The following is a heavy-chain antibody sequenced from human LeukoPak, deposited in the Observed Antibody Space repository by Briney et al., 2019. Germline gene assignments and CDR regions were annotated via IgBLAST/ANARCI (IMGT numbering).Heavy chain of an antibody. D-gene: IGHD2-15*01. CDR3: ARGYCSGGSCSPYYYYYYGMDV. CDR2: IYYSGST. CDR1: GGSISSYY. V-gene: IGHV4-59*01. J-gene: IGHJ6*02. Sequence: SETLSLTCTVSGGSISSYYWSWIRQPPGKGLEWIGYIYYSGSTNYNPSLKSRVTISVDTSKNQFSLKLSSVTAADTAVYYCARGYCSGGSCSPYYYYYYGMDVWGQGTTVTVSS.